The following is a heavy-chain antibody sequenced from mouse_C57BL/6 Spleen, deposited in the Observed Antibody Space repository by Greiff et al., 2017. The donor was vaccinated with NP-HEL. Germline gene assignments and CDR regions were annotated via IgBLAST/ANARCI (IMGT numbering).Heavy chain of an antibody. J-gene: IGHJ3*01. CDR1: GYTFTSYW. Sequence: VQLQQPGAELVMPGASVKLSCKASGYTFTSYWMHWVKQRPGQGLEWIGEIDPSDSYTNYNQKFKGKSTLTVDKSSSTAYMQLSSLTSEDSAVYYCARNGYYDYGGFAYWGQGTLVTVSA. CDR2: IDPSDSYT. V-gene: IGHV1-69*01. D-gene: IGHD2-4*01. CDR3: ARNGYYDYGGFAY.